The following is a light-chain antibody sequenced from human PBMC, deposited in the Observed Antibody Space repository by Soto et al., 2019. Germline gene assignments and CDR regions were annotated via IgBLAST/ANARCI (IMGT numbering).Light chain of an antibody. CDR3: QQYSDYWWT. CDR2: AAS. J-gene: IGKJ1*01. V-gene: IGKV1-5*01. Sequence: DIQMTQSPSTLSASVGDRVTITCRASQSISSWLAWYQQRPGKAPKFLIYAASTPERGVPSRFRGSGYGTEFTLTISSPQPDDFATYYCQQYSDYWWTFGQGTKVEIK. CDR1: QSISSW.